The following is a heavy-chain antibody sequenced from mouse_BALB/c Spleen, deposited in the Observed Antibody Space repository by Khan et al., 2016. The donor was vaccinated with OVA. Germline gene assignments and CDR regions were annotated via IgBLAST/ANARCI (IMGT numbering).Heavy chain of an antibody. CDR1: GYTFTDYN. CDR2: IYPNSGGT. Sequence: VQLQQSGPELVKPGASVKISCKASGYTFTDYNMDWVKQSHGKSLEWIGYIYPNSGGTGYNQKFKTKATLTVDLSSSTAYMELRSLTSEDSAVYCGTRCGYGLFVFWRQGTPVTVS. CDR3: TRCGYGLFVF. J-gene: IGHJ3*01. V-gene: IGHV1S29*02. D-gene: IGHD1-1*01.